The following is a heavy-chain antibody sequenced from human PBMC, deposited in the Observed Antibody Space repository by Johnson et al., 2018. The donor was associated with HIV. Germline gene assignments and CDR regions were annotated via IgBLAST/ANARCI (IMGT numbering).Heavy chain of an antibody. V-gene: IGHV3-20*04. J-gene: IGHJ3*02. D-gene: IGHD3-10*01. CDR1: GFTFEDYG. CDR2: INWNGGTT. Sequence: VQLVESGGRVVRPGGSLRLSCAASGFTFEDYGMSWVRQAPGKGLEWVSGINWNGGTTGYADSVKGRFTISRDNATNSLYLQMNSLRAEDTALYYCAKDIGGGYYGSGSYYKRPDAFDIWGQGTMVTVSS. CDR3: AKDIGGGYYGSGSYYKRPDAFDI.